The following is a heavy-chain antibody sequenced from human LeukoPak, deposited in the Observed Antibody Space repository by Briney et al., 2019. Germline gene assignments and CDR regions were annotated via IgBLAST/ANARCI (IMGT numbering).Heavy chain of an antibody. V-gene: IGHV3-7*03. CDR1: GFTFSSYW. CDR3: AREEDIVVVPAAMHY. Sequence: GGSLRLSCAASGFTFSSYWMSWVRQAPGKGLEWVANIKQDGSEKYYVDSVKGRFTLSRDNAKNSLYLQMNSLRAEDTAVYYCAREEDIVVVPAAMHYWAQGTLVTVSS. D-gene: IGHD2-2*01. J-gene: IGHJ4*02. CDR2: IKQDGSEK.